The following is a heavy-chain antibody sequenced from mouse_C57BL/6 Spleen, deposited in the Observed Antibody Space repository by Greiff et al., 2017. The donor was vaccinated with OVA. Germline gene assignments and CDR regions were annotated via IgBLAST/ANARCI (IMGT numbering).Heavy chain of an antibody. CDR2: IDPSDSYT. V-gene: IGHV1-69*01. J-gene: IGHJ2*01. D-gene: IGHD1-2*01. Sequence: QVQLQQPGAELVMPGASVKLSCKASGYTFTSYWMHWVKQRPGQGLEWIGEIDPSDSYTNYNQKFKGKSTLTVDKSSSTAYMQLSSLTSEDSAVYDCARAARLRQAPYYFDYWGQGTTLTVSS. CDR3: ARAARLRQAPYYFDY. CDR1: GYTFTSYW.